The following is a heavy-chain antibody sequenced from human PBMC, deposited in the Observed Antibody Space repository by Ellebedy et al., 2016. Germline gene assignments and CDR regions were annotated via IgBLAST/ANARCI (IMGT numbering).Heavy chain of an antibody. Sequence: GSLRLSCAVYGGSFSGYYWSWIRQPPGKGLDWIGYVFHSGITNYNPSLKSRASISVDTSRNQVSLTLTSVTAADTAFYYCAKINSKSVDQKNWYFDIWGRGTLVSVSS. V-gene: IGHV4-34*12. D-gene: IGHD6-13*01. CDR1: GGSFSGYY. CDR3: AKINSKSVDQKNWYFDI. J-gene: IGHJ2*01. CDR2: VFHSGIT.